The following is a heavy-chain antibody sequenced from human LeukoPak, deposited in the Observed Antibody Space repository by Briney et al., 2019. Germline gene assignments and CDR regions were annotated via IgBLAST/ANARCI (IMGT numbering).Heavy chain of an antibody. CDR1: GGSFSGYY. V-gene: IGHV4-34*01. D-gene: IGHD3-22*01. Sequence: PSETLSLTCAVYGGSFSGYYWSWIRQPPGKGVEWIGEINHSGSTNYNPSLKRRVTISVDTSKNQFSLKLSSVTAADTAVYYCARALYYYDSSGYYDGAYDAFDIWGQGTMVTVSS. J-gene: IGHJ3*02. CDR3: ARALYYYDSSGYYDGAYDAFDI. CDR2: INHSGST.